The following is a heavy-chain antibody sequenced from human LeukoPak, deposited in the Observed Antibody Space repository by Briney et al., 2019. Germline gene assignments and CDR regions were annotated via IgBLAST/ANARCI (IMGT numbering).Heavy chain of an antibody. CDR3: AKSSSSSSWTEFDP. V-gene: IGHV3-9*03. D-gene: IGHD6-13*01. J-gene: IGHJ5*02. CDR1: GFTFDDYA. Sequence: GGSLRLSCAASGFTFDDYAMHWVRQAPGKGLEWASGISWNSGSIGYADSVKGRFTISRDNAKNSLYLQMNSLRAEDMALYYCAKSSSSSSWTEFDPWGQGTLVTVSS. CDR2: ISWNSGSI.